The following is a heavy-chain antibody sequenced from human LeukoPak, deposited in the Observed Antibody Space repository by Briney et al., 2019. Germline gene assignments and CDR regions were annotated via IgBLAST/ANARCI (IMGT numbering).Heavy chain of an antibody. CDR3: ARVTRYDSGGFYLDY. CDR2: ILHSGST. D-gene: IGHD3-22*01. Sequence: PSETLSLTCTVSGGSISSYWWSWVRQPPGKGLEWIGHILHSGSTTYNASLQSRVTISVDTSKNQFSLDLSSVTAADTALYYCARVTRYDSGGFYLDYWGQGTLVTVSS. CDR1: GGSISSYW. J-gene: IGHJ4*02. V-gene: IGHV4-59*08.